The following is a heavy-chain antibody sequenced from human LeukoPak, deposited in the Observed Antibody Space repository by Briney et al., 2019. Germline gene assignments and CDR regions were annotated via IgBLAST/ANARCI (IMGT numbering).Heavy chain of an antibody. Sequence: NSSETLSLTCAVSGGSISSGGYSWSWIRQPPGKGLEWIGYIYHSGSTYYNPSLKSRVTISVDRSKNQFSLKLSSVTAADTAVYYCARQTFFLGYFDWFIDYWGQGTLATVSS. CDR3: ARQTFFLGYFDWFIDY. CDR1: GGSISSGGYS. V-gene: IGHV4-30-2*01. J-gene: IGHJ4*02. CDR2: IYHSGST. D-gene: IGHD3-9*01.